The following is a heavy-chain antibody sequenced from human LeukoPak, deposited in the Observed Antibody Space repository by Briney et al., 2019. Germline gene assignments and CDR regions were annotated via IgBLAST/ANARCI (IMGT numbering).Heavy chain of an antibody. CDR1: GFAFSSYG. CDR3: AKSPDDYGDLYFDY. V-gene: IGHV3-30*02. Sequence: PGGSLRLSCAASGFAFSSYGMHWVRQAPGKGLEWVAFIRYDGSNKYYADSVKGRFTISRDNSKNTLYLQMNSLRAEDTAVYYCAKSPDDYGDLYFDYWGQGTLVTVSS. CDR2: IRYDGSNK. J-gene: IGHJ4*02. D-gene: IGHD4-17*01.